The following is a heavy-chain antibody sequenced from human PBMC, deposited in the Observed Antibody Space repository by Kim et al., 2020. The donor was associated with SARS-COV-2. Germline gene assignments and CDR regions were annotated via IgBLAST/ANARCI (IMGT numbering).Heavy chain of an antibody. Sequence: ASVKVSCKASGYTFTSYGISWVRQAPGQGLEWMGWISAYNGNTNYAQKLQGRVTMTTDTSTSTAYMELRSLRSDDTAVYYCARAKRGPYSSGWYVWSSDYWGQGTLVTVSS. D-gene: IGHD6-19*01. CDR2: ISAYNGNT. V-gene: IGHV1-18*01. CDR1: GYTFTSYG. CDR3: ARAKRGPYSSGWYVWSSDY. J-gene: IGHJ4*02.